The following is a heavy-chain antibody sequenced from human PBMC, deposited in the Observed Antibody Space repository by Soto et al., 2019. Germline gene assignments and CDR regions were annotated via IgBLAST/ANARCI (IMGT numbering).Heavy chain of an antibody. CDR1: GLSFSSYG. V-gene: IGHV3-23*01. D-gene: IGHD2-15*01. CDR2: ISGSATGT. Sequence: EVQLLESGGGLVEPGGSLRLSCAASGLSFSSYGISWVRQAPGKGLEWVSGISGSATGTYYADSVKGRFTISRDNSMNTLYLQMNSLRAEDTALYYCAKELIEGGSYYGVVDHWGQGTLVTVSS. J-gene: IGHJ4*02. CDR3: AKELIEGGSYYGVVDH.